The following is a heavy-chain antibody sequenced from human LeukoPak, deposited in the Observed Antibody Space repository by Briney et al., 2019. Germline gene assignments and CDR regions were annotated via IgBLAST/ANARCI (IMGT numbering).Heavy chain of an antibody. Sequence: SETLSLTCTVSGGSISSSSYYWGWIRQPPGKGLEWIGSIYYSGSTYYNPSLKSRVTISVDTSKNQFSLKLTSVTAADTAVYYCARVGDISGYYHNWIDPWGHGTLVTVSS. CDR3: ARVGDISGYYHNWIDP. J-gene: IGHJ5*02. CDR1: GGSISSSSYY. D-gene: IGHD3-22*01. V-gene: IGHV4-39*01. CDR2: IYYSGST.